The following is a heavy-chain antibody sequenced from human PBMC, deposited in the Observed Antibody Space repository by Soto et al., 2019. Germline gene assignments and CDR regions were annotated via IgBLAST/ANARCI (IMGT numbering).Heavy chain of an antibody. CDR1: GGSISSSNW. D-gene: IGHD1-26*01. CDR2: IYHSGST. J-gene: IGHJ6*02. V-gene: IGHV4-4*02. CDR3: ARVSGSSYYGMDV. Sequence: QVQLQESGPGLVKPSGTLSLTCAVSGGSISSSNWWSWVRQPPGKGLEWIGEIYHSGSTNYNPSLKRRVTRSVDKSKNRFSLKLSSVTAADTAVYYCARVSGSSYYGMDVWGQGTTVTVSS.